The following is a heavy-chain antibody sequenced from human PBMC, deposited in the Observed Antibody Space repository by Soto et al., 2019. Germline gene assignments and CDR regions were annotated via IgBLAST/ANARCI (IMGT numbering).Heavy chain of an antibody. CDR1: GFTFSSYA. J-gene: IGHJ6*02. Sequence: GGSLRLSCAASGFTFSSYAMSWVRQAPGKGLEWVSAISGSGGSTYYADSVKGRFTISRDNSKNTLYLQMNSLRAEDTAVYYCAKDGRVVLMVYARNYGMDVWGQGTTVTVSS. CDR2: ISGSGGST. CDR3: AKDGRVVLMVYARNYGMDV. V-gene: IGHV3-23*01. D-gene: IGHD2-8*01.